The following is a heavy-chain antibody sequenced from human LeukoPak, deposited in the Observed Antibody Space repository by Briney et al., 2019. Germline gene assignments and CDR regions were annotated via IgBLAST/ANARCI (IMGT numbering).Heavy chain of an antibody. CDR2: ISSSSSYI. CDR1: GFTFSSYS. Sequence: GGSLRLSCAASGFTFSSYSMNWVRQAPGKGLEWVSSISSSSSYIYYADSVKGRFTISRDNAKNSLYLQMSSLRAEDTAVYYCARGVGGSYSDYFDYWGQGTLVTVSS. J-gene: IGHJ4*02. D-gene: IGHD1-26*01. V-gene: IGHV3-21*01. CDR3: ARGVGGSYSDYFDY.